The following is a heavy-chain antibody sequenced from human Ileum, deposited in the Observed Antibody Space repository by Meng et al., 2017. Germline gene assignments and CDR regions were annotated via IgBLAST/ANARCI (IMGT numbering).Heavy chain of an antibody. CDR2: INSDGSDT. Sequence: GRGGGSGGGVVPPGGPLRLSCAASGFSSSSYWMHWVRQAPGKGLVWVARINSDGSDTRYADSVKGRFTISRDNAQNMVYLQMNSLRAEDTAVYYCARDRPHNWFDPWGHGTLVTVSS. CDR3: ARDRPHNWFDP. V-gene: IGHV3-74*01. J-gene: IGHJ5*02. CDR1: GFSSSSYW.